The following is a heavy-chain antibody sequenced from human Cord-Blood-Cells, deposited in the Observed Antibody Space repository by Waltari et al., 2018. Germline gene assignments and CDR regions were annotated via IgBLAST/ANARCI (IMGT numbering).Heavy chain of an antibody. CDR3: ARERWELQGWFDP. D-gene: IGHD1-26*01. V-gene: IGHV1-46*01. Sequence: QVQLVQSGAEVKKPGASVKVSCKASGYTFTRYYMHWVRQAPGQGLEWMGIINPSGGSTSYAQKFQGRVTMTRDTSTSTVYMELSSLRSEDTAVYYCARERWELQGWFDPWGQGTLVTVSS. CDR2: INPSGGST. J-gene: IGHJ5*02. CDR1: GYTFTRYY.